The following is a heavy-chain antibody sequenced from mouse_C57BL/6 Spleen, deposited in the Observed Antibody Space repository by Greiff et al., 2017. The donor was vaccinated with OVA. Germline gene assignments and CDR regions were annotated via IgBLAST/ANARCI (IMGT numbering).Heavy chain of an antibody. D-gene: IGHD1-1*01. V-gene: IGHV5-9-1*02. CDR2: ISSGGDYI. J-gene: IGHJ4*01. CDR3: TREGDYYGSFYAMDY. Sequence: EVNVVESGEGLVKPGGSLKLSCAASGFTFSSYAMSWVRQTPEKRLEWVAYISSGGDYIYYADTVKGRFTISRDNARNTLYLQMSSLKSEDTAMYYCTREGDYYGSFYAMDYWGQGTSVTVSS. CDR1: GFTFSSYA.